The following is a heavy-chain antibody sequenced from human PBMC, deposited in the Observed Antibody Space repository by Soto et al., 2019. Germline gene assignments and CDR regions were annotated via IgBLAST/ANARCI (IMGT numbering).Heavy chain of an antibody. CDR1: GGSISSYY. CDR3: ARARVEMATIEDYYFDY. V-gene: IGHV4-59*01. Sequence: SETLSLTCAVSGGSISSYYWSWIRQPPGKGLEWIGYIYYSGSTNYNPSLKSRVTISVDTSKNQFSLKLSSVTAADTAVYYCARARVEMATIEDYYFDYWGQGTLVTVSS. CDR2: IYYSGST. D-gene: IGHD5-12*01. J-gene: IGHJ4*02.